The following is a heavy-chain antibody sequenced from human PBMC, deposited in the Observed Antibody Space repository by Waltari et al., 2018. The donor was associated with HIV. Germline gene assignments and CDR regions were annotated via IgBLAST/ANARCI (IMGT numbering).Heavy chain of an antibody. CDR2: IFYNGNT. CDR3: ARQLIVVIPNYWYFDL. V-gene: IGHV4-39*01. CDR1: GGSISSETYY. J-gene: IGHJ2*01. Sequence: QLQLQESGPGLVKPSETLSLICTVSGGSISSETYYWGWIRQPPGRALEWIGSIFYNGNTYYTPSLESRVTISVDTSKNLLSLKLTSVTAADTAVYFCARQLIVVIPNYWYFDLWGRGTLVTVSS. D-gene: IGHD3-22*01.